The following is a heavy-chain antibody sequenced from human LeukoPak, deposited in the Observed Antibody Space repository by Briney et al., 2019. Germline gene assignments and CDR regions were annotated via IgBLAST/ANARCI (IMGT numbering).Heavy chain of an antibody. CDR1: GFTFSSHS. D-gene: IGHD6-13*01. CDR3: ARDASDSSSWGEDY. J-gene: IGHJ4*02. V-gene: IGHV3-21*01. CDR2: ISSSSSYI. Sequence: GRSLRLSCAASGFTFSSHSMNWVRQAPGKGLEWVSLISSSSSYIYYADSVKGRFTISRDNAKNSLYLQMNSLRAEDTAVYYCARDASDSSSWGEDYWGQGTLVTVSS.